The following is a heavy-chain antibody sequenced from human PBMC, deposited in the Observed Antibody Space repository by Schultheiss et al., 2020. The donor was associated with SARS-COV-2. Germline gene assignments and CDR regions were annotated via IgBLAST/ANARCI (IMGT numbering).Heavy chain of an antibody. J-gene: IGHJ6*02. CDR1: GFTFSSYG. V-gene: IGHV3-21*05. Sequence: GGSLRLSCAASGFTFSSYGMHWVRQAPGKGLEWVAYISSGSSYTNYADSAKGRFTISRDNAKNSLYLQMNGLRAEDTAVYYCAREATKFYGMDVWGQGTTVTVSS. CDR3: AREATKFYGMDV. CDR2: ISSGSSYT. D-gene: IGHD1-26*01.